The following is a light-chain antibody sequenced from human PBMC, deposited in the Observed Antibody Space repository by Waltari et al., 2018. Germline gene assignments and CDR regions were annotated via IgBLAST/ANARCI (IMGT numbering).Light chain of an antibody. CDR3: ALYMGSGIWV. CDR1: SAELSPTSY. V-gene: IGLV8-61*01. CDR2: KAN. J-gene: IGLJ3*02. Sequence: QTVVTQEPSSSLLPGRTVTPTRSLSSAELSPTSYSTWYQPTPVQAPRTLVYKANARSSGVPDRFSGSILGNTAALTITGAQADDESDYYCALYMGSGIWVFGGGTRLTVL.